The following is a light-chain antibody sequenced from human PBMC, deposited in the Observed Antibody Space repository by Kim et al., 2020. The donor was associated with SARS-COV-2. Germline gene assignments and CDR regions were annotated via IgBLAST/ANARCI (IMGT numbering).Light chain of an antibody. CDR2: QDK. CDR3: QAWDTTVV. J-gene: IGLJ2*01. CDR1: QLGDKY. Sequence: SGCPGQPASITCSGDQLGDKYVCWYQKRPGPSPVLVIYQDKNRPSGIPERFSGSNSGNTATLTISGTQAMDEADYYCQAWDTTVVFGGGTQLTVL. V-gene: IGLV3-1*01.